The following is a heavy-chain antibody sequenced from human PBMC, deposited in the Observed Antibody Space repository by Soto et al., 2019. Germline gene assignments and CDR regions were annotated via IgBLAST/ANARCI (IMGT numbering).Heavy chain of an antibody. V-gene: IGHV1-18*01. CDR1: GYTFTSYG. D-gene: IGHD3-22*01. Sequence: XSVKVSCKASGYTFTSYGISWVRQAPGQGLEWMGWISAYNGNTNYAQKLQGRVTMTTDTSTSTAYMELRSLRSDDTAVYYCARDTGTYYYDSSGQEAFDIWGQGTMVTVSS. CDR3: ARDTGTYYYDSSGQEAFDI. J-gene: IGHJ3*02. CDR2: ISAYNGNT.